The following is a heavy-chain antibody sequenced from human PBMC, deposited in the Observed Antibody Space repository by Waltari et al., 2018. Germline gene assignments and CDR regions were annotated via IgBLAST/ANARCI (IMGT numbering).Heavy chain of an antibody. CDR1: GFSLTSNSHY. J-gene: IGHJ3*01. CDR3: ATYIGASVGTAAFDV. V-gene: IGHV4-39*01. D-gene: IGHD5-12*01. Sequence: QLQLQESGPRLVRPSETLSLICRVSGFSLTSNSHYWAWIRQSPGQGLEWIGTVSYSGTTYISPSLKSRVSVSRDTSKNQVSLILGSVTAADMAVYYCATYIGASVGTAAFDVWGQGTMVTVSS. CDR2: VSYSGTT.